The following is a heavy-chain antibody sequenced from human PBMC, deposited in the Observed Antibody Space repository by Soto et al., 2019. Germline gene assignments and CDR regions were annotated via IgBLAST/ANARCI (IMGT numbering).Heavy chain of an antibody. D-gene: IGHD3-22*01. CDR2: IYSGGST. CDR3: ARAHRSTMIVVEVGAYDI. J-gene: IGHJ3*02. CDR1: GGSISSSSYY. Sequence: HPSETLSLTCTVSGGSISSSSYYWGWIRQPPGKGLEWVSVIYSGGSTYYADSVKGRFTISRDNSKNTLYLQMNSLRAEDTAVYYCARAHRSTMIVVEVGAYDIWGQGTMVTVS. V-gene: IGHV3-53*01.